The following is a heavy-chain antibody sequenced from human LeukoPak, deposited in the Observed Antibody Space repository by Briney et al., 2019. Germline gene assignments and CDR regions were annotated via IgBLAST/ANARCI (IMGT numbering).Heavy chain of an antibody. Sequence: GGSLRLSCAASGFTFSSYLMHWVRQAPGKGLVWVSRINSDGSSTSYADFVKGRFTISRDNAKNTLYLQMNSLRAEDTAVYYCASSRSQDWFDPWGQGTLVTVSS. V-gene: IGHV3-74*01. CDR1: GFTFSSYL. CDR2: INSDGSST. J-gene: IGHJ5*02. CDR3: ASSRSQDWFDP.